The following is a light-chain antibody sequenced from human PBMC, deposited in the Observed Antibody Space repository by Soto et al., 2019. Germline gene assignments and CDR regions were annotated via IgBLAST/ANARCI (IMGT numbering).Light chain of an antibody. CDR1: SSDVGGYNY. V-gene: IGLV2-14*01. CDR3: SSYTSSTTLGV. CDR2: EVS. J-gene: IGLJ1*01. Sequence: QSVLTQPASMSGSPGQSITNSCTGTSSDVGGYNYVSWYQQHPGKAPKLLIYEVSNRPSGVSNRFSGSKSGNTASLTISGLQAEDEADYYCSSYTSSTTLGVFGTGTKVTVL.